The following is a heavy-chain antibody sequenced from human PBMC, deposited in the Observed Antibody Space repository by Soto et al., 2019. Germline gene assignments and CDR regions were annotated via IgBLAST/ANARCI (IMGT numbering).Heavy chain of an antibody. V-gene: IGHV1-2*02. D-gene: IGHD5-12*01. J-gene: IGHJ5*02. CDR2: ISTYSGDT. CDR1: GCTFTVYY. Sequence: ASVKVSCKASGCTFTVYYMHWVRQAPGQGLEWMGWISTYSGDTKYAQKFQGRVTMTTDTSTTTAYLELRSLRSDDTAVYYCARHHGPTTSEKWFDPWGQGTLVTVSS. CDR3: ARHHGPTTSEKWFDP.